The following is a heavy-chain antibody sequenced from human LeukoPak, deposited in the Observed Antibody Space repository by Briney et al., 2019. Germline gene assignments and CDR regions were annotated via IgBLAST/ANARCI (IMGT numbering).Heavy chain of an antibody. V-gene: IGHV1-18*01. CDR1: GYTFTSYG. CDR2: ISAYNGNT. J-gene: IGHJ6*02. Sequence: ASVKVSCKASGYTFTSYGISWVRQAPGQGLEWMGWISAYNGNTNYAQKLQGRVTMTTDTSTSTAYMELRSLRSDDTAVYYCARVKGGTYYYYYGMDVWGQGTTVTVSS. CDR3: ARVKGGTYYYYYGMDV.